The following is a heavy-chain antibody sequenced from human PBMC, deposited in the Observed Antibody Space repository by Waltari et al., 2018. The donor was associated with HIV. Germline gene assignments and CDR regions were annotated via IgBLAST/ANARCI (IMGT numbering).Heavy chain of an antibody. D-gene: IGHD1-1*01. CDR2: IYYGGRT. V-gene: IGHV4-30-4*08. Sequence: QVQLQESGPGLVKPSQTLSLTCIVSGGSINSDDYSWNWIRQPPGKGLEWIGSIYYGGRTYDNPSLKSRITVSVDRSKNQFALKLTSVTAADTAVYYCARIGTLQYYFDYWGQGTLVTVSS. CDR3: ARIGTLQYYFDY. J-gene: IGHJ4*02. CDR1: GGSINSDDYS.